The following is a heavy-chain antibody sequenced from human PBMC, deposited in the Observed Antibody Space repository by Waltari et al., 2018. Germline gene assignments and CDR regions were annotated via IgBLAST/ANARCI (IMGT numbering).Heavy chain of an antibody. CDR1: GFTYSMYW. V-gene: IGHV3-74*01. Sequence: EVQLVESGGGFVQPGGYLRLSCAASGFTYSMYWLHWVHQAPGKGLVWVSRSNSDGSSTSYADSVKGRFTISKDNAKNTVYLQMNSLRAEDTAIYYCARGARRTTVTTGWWYFDLWGRGTLVTVSS. CDR3: ARGARRTTVTTGWWYFDL. D-gene: IGHD4-17*01. CDR2: SNSDGSST. J-gene: IGHJ2*01.